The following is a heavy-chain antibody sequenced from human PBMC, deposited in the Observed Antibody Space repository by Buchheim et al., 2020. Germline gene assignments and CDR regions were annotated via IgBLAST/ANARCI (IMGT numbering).Heavy chain of an antibody. CDR1: GLSFSSHW. CDR3: GVQRNY. CDR2: IKQDGSEK. Sequence: EIQVVEAGGDLVQPGGSLTLSCATSGLSFSSHWMSWVRQAPGKGLEWVANIKQDGSEKYYVDSVKDRFTISRDNARNSLSLQMTSLRVEDTAVYYCGVQRNYWGQGTL. V-gene: IGHV3-7*01. J-gene: IGHJ4*02. D-gene: IGHD1-1*01.